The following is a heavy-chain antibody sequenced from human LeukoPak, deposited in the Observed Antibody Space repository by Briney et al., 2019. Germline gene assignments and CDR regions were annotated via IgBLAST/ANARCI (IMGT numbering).Heavy chain of an antibody. CDR2: IKQDGSEK. Sequence: GGSLRLSCAASGFTFSSYWMSWVRQAPGKGLEWVANIKQDGSEKYYADSVKGRFTISRDNAKNSLYLQMNSLRAEDTAVYYCARDRELGYCSSTSCYNDYWGQGTLVTVSS. J-gene: IGHJ4*02. V-gene: IGHV3-7*01. D-gene: IGHD2-2*02. CDR1: GFTFSSYW. CDR3: ARDRELGYCSSTSCYNDY.